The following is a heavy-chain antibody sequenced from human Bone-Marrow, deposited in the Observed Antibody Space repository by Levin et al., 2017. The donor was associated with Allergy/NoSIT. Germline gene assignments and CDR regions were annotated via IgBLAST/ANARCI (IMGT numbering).Heavy chain of an antibody. CDR2: VNSDGSST. J-gene: IGHJ4*02. Sequence: GESLKISCAASGITFRNYWMHWVRQAPGKGLVWVAHVNSDGSSTTYADSVKGRFTIYRDNAKNTLYLQMNSLRAEDTAVYYCTGVTDFDYWGQGALVTVSS. D-gene: IGHD2-21*02. V-gene: IGHV3-74*03. CDR1: GITFRNYW. CDR3: TGVTDFDY.